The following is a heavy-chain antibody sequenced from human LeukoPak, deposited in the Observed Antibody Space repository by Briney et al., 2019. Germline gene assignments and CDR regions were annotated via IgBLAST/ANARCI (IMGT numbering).Heavy chain of an antibody. CDR2: INPNSGGT. J-gene: IGHJ4*02. D-gene: IGHD3-9*01. Sequence: GASVTVSRKASGYTFTGYYMHWLRQAPGQGLEWMGWINPNSGGTNYVQKFQGRVTMTRDTSISTAYMELSRLRSDDTAVYYCARVKTGYYLRWGQGTLVTVSS. CDR1: GYTFTGYY. CDR3: ARVKTGYYLR. V-gene: IGHV1-2*02.